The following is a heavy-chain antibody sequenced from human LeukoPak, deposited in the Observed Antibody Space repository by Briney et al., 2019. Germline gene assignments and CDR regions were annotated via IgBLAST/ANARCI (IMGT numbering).Heavy chain of an antibody. V-gene: IGHV4-34*01. Sequence: PSETLSLTCAVYGGSFSGYYWSWIRQPPGKGLEWIGEINHSGSTNYNPSLKSRVTISVDTSKNQFSLKLSSVTAADTAVYYCARSSLLWFGELLSYYMDVWGKGTTVTISS. D-gene: IGHD3-10*01. J-gene: IGHJ6*03. CDR2: INHSGST. CDR3: ARSSLLWFGELLSYYMDV. CDR1: GGSFSGYY.